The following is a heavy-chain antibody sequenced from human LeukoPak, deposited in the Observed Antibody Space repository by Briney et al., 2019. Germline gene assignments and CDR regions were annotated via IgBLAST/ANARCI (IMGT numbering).Heavy chain of an antibody. J-gene: IGHJ3*02. D-gene: IGHD4-17*01. CDR2: IYYSGCT. CDR1: GDSISSYY. V-gene: IGHV4-59*01. Sequence: SETLSLTCTVSGDSISSYYWNWIRQPLGKGLEWIGYIYYSGCTNYNPSLKSRVTISLDTSRNQFSLKLSSVTAADTAVYYCARDVYGDYVNDAFDNWGQGTMVTVSS. CDR3: ARDVYGDYVNDAFDN.